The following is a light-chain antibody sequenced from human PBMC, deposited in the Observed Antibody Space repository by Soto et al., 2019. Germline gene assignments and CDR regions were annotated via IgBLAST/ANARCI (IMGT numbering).Light chain of an antibody. CDR3: QQYGSSPRT. CDR1: SSVSSSY. V-gene: IGKV3-20*01. CDR2: GAS. Sequence: EITFTQSPATLAFSPGXRATLSCRASSSVSSSYLAWYQQKPGQAPRLLIYGASSRATGIPDRFSGSGSGTDFTLTISRLEPEDFAVYYCQQYGSSPRTFGQGTKVDIK. J-gene: IGKJ1*01.